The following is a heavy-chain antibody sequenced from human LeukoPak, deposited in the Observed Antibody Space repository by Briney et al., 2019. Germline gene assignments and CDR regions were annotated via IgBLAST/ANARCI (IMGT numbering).Heavy chain of an antibody. CDR3: ARILYGDYRFDF. Sequence: PSETLSLTCTVSGGSVTNDNYFWSWTRQPPGEGLEWIGYIYHSGSTYYNPSLRSRVTISVDTSKNQFSLKLSSVTAADTAVYYCARILYGDYRFDFWGQGILVTVSS. CDR2: IYHSGST. J-gene: IGHJ4*02. D-gene: IGHD4-17*01. V-gene: IGHV4-30-4*01. CDR1: GGSVTNDNYF.